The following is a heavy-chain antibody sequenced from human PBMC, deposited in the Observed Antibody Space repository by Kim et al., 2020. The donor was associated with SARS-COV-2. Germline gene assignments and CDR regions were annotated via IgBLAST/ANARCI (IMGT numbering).Heavy chain of an antibody. CDR1: GGSISSGGYY. J-gene: IGHJ4*02. V-gene: IGHV4-31*03. CDR3: ARAGPLGRDFDY. CDR2: IYYSGST. D-gene: IGHD2-15*01. Sequence: SETLSLTCTVSGGSISSGGYYWSWIRQHPGKGLEWIGYIYYSGSTYYNPSLKSRVTISVDTSKNQFSLKLSSVTAADTAVYYCARAGPLGRDFDYWGQGTLVTVSS.